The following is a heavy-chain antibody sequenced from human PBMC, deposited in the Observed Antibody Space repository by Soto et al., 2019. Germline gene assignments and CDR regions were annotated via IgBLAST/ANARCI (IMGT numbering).Heavy chain of an antibody. CDR2: INAGNGNT. V-gene: IGHV1-3*01. Sequence: ASVKVSYKASGYTFTSYAMHWVRQAPGQRLEWMGWINAGNGNTKYSQKFQGRVTITRDTSASTAYMELSSLRSEDTAVYYCASAPGYCSSTSCYVRWFDPWGQGTLVTVSS. D-gene: IGHD2-2*01. J-gene: IGHJ5*02. CDR1: GYTFTSYA. CDR3: ASAPGYCSSTSCYVRWFDP.